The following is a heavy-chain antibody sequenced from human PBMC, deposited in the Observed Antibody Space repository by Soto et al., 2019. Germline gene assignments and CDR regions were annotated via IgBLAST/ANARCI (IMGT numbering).Heavy chain of an antibody. V-gene: IGHV3-20*04. J-gene: IGHJ4*02. Sequence: GGSLRLSCAASGFTFRTYAMSWVRQAPGKGLEWVSGLNWNGGTTTYADPVKGRFTISRDNAKNSLYLQMNSLRAGDTALYYCARGRGAAPGPFDSWGQGTLDTVSS. D-gene: IGHD6-13*01. CDR2: LNWNGGTT. CDR1: GFTFRTYA. CDR3: ARGRGAAPGPFDS.